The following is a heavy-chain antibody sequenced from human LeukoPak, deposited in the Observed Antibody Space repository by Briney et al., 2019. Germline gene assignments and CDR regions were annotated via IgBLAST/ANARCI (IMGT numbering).Heavy chain of an antibody. CDR1: VDTFSSYA. CDR2: IIPIFGTA. D-gene: IGHD3-9*01. Sequence: ASVKVSCKASVDTFSSYAISWVRQAPGQGLEWMGGIIPIFGTANYAHKFQGRVTITADKSTSTAYMELSSQRSENTAVYYCARSHSDILAGYYWDYFDYWGQGTLVTVSS. J-gene: IGHJ4*02. V-gene: IGHV1-69*06. CDR3: ARSHSDILAGYYWDYFDY.